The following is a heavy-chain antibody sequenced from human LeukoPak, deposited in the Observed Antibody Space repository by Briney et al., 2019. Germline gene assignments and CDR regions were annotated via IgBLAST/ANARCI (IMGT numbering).Heavy chain of an antibody. CDR3: ARAPITTEDWFDP. CDR2: INPNSGGT. V-gene: IGHV1-2*02. Sequence: WASVKVSCKASGYTFTGYYMHWVRQAPGQGLEWMGWINPNSGGTNYAQKFQGRVTMTRNTSISTAYMELSSLRSEDTAVYYCARAPITTEDWFDPWGQGTLVTVSS. D-gene: IGHD1-1*01. J-gene: IGHJ5*02. CDR1: GYTFTGYY.